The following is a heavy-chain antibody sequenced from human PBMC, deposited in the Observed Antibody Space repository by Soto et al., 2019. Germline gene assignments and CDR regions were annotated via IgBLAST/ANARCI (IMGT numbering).Heavy chain of an antibody. CDR1: GASINSDGHY. CDR3: AAAPQNDAPGHYPAAFGI. J-gene: IGHJ4*03. CDR2: IYSSGSS. V-gene: IGHV4-31*02. D-gene: IGHD4-17*01. Sequence: NPSESLCLTCSVSGASINSDGHYWSWIRQVPGRGLEWLGYIYSSGSSDYNPSLKSRLTITLDTSTNQFSLRLVSLTAADTAVYFCAAAPQNDAPGHYPAAFGIWGQGNWSTVSS.